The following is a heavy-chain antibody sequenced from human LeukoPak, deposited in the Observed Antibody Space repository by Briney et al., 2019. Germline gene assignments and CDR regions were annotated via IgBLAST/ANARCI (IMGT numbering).Heavy chain of an antibody. CDR3: ARIDGRSRWSWFDP. D-gene: IGHD2-15*01. CDR1: GGSISSYY. V-gene: IGHV4-59*08. CDR2: IYYSGST. J-gene: IGHJ5*02. Sequence: SETLSLTCTVSGGSISSYYWSRIRQPPGKGLEWIGYIYYSGSTNYNPSLKSRVTLSVDTSKNQFSLKLSSVAAADTAVYYCARIDGRSRWSWFDPWGQGTLVTVSS.